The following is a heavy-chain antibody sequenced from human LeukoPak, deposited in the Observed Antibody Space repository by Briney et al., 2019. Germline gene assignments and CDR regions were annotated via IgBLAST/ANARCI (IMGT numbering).Heavy chain of an antibody. CDR2: ISSSSSYI. CDR3: ARDYYDSGSCFDY. CDR1: GFTFSSYS. V-gene: IGHV3-21*01. D-gene: IGHD3-10*01. J-gene: IGHJ4*02. Sequence: PGGSLRLSCAASGFTFSSYSMNWVRQAPGKGLEWVSSISSSSSYIYYADSVKGRFTISRDNAKNSLYLQMNSLRAEDTAVYYCARDYYDSGSCFDYWGQGTLVTVSS.